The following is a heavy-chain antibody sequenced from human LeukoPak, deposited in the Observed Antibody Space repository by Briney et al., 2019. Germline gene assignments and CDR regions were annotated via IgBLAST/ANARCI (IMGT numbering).Heavy chain of an antibody. V-gene: IGHV3-64D*06. CDR2: ISSNGGNT. CDR3: VKSWGYNSGWYDY. CDR1: GFPFSAYI. Sequence: PGGSLRLSCSASGFPFSAYIMHWVRQAPGKGLEHVSAISSNGGNTYYADSVKGRFTISRDNSKNTLYLQMSSLRAEDTAVYYCVKSWGYNSGWYDYWGQGTLVSVSS. D-gene: IGHD6-19*01. J-gene: IGHJ4*02.